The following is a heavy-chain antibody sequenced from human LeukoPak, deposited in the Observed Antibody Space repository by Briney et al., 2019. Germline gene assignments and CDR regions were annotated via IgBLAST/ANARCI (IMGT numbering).Heavy chain of an antibody. J-gene: IGHJ6*02. V-gene: IGHV4-31*01. CDR1: GGSINSGGYY. D-gene: IGHD3-3*01. CDR3: ASSAVLRFLSTTREKESRIWTSGDYYYGMDV. Sequence: SETLSLTCTVSGGSINSGGYYWSWIRQHPGQGLEWIGYIYYSGNTYYNPSLKTLVTISVDTSKNQFSLRLSSVTAADTAVYYCASSAVLRFLSTTREKESRIWTSGDYYYGMDVWGQGTTVTVSS. CDR2: IYYSGNT.